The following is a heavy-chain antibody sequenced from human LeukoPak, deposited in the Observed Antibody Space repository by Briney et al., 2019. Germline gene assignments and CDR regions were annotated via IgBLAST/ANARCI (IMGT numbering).Heavy chain of an antibody. Sequence: SVKVSCKASGGTFSSYAISWVGQAPGQGLEWMGRIIPILGIANYAQKFQGRVTITADKSTSTAYMELSSLRSEDTAVYYCASGNCGGDCYYFDYWGQGTLVTVSS. CDR3: ASGNCGGDCYYFDY. V-gene: IGHV1-69*04. D-gene: IGHD2-21*02. CDR1: GGTFSSYA. CDR2: IIPILGIA. J-gene: IGHJ4*02.